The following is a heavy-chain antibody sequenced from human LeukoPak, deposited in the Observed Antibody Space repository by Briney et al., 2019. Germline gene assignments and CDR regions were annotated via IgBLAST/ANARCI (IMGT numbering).Heavy chain of an antibody. V-gene: IGHV1-69*04. J-gene: IGHJ6*02. CDR2: IIPILGIA. CDR3: ARDRTTVTRGYYYYGMDV. Sequence: ASVKVSCKASGGTFSSYAISWVRQAPGQGLEWMGRIIPILGIANYAQKFQGRVTITADKPTSTAYMELSSLRSEDTAVYYCARDRTTVTRGYYYYGMDVWGQGTTVTVSS. CDR1: GGTFSSYA. D-gene: IGHD4-11*01.